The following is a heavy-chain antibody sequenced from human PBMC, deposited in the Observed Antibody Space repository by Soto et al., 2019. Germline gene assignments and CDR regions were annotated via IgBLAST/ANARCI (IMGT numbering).Heavy chain of an antibody. J-gene: IGHJ4*02. CDR1: GFTFSAYA. CDR3: AIRIFGVEY. Sequence: EVQLLESGGGLVQPGGSLRLSCAASGFTFSAYAISWVRQAPGKGLEWVSAISGTSPSTYYADSVQGRFTISWDSSRKTLFLQMNTLRAEDTAVYFCAIRIFGVEYWGQGTQVTVSS. V-gene: IGHV3-23*01. D-gene: IGHD3-3*01. CDR2: ISGTSPST.